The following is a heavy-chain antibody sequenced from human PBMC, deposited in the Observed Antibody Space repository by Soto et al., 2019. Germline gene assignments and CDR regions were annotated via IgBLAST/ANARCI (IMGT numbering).Heavy chain of an antibody. Sequence: SETLSLTCSVSGGSISTVGHYWTWVRQPPGKGLEWIGSIYHTGSTYYSKSLRSRLTMSVDTSKSQFSLRLSSVTAADTAVYYCARATGTLRSRNCDYRSQGSLVTVSS. CDR3: ARATGTLRSRNCDY. V-gene: IGHV4-31*03. CDR1: GGSISTVGHY. CDR2: IYHTGST. J-gene: IGHJ4*02. D-gene: IGHD1-1*01.